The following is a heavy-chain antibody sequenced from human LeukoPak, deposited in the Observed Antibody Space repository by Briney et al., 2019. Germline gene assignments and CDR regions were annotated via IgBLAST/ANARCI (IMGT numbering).Heavy chain of an antibody. J-gene: IGHJ4*02. CDR1: GGSFSGYF. CDR2: INHSGST. CDR3: AREALITGTTSFDY. D-gene: IGHD1-20*01. Sequence: SETLSLTCAVYGGSFSGYFWSWIRQPPGKGLEWIGEINHSGSTNYNPSLKSRVTISVDTSKNHFSLRLSSVTAADTAVYYCAREALITGTTSFDYRGQGTLVTVSS. V-gene: IGHV4-34*01.